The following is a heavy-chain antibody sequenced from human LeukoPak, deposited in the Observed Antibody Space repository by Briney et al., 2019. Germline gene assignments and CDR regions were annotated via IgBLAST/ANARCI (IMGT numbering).Heavy chain of an antibody. Sequence: PSQTLSLTCAISGDSVSSNSAAWNWIRQSPSRGLEWLGRTYYRSKWYNDYAVSVKSRITINPDTSKNQFSLQLNSVTPEDTAVYYCARGLGYQKGIPGWKAHYYYYYMDVWGKGTTVTVSS. V-gene: IGHV6-1*01. CDR3: ARGLGYQKGIPGWKAHYYYYYMDV. J-gene: IGHJ6*03. D-gene: IGHD2-2*01. CDR2: TYYRSKWYN. CDR1: GDSVSSNSAA.